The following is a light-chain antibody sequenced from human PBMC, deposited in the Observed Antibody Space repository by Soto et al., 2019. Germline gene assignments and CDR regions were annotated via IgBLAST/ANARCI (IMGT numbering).Light chain of an antibody. J-gene: IGLJ2*01. CDR1: NIGTKS. CDR3: QMWDSSSDHAV. V-gene: IGLV3-21*02. Sequence: VLTQPPSVSVAPGQTARITCGGNNIGTKSVHWYQHQPGQAPVLVVYDGSDRPSGIPERFSGSNFGNTATLTISRVQAGDEADYYCQMWDSSSDHAVFGGGTKLTVL. CDR2: DGS.